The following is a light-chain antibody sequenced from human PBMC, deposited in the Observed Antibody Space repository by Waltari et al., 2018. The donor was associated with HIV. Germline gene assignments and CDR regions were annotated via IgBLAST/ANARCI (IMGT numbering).Light chain of an antibody. J-gene: IGLJ2*01. CDR2: KDS. V-gene: IGLV3-25*03. Sequence: SYELTQPPSLSVSPGQTARITCSGDALSMQYGYWYQQKPGQAPVLVIYKDSERSSGIPGGLPGSSSGPEVTLTISGAQAEDEAAYFCQSTDRSGSYIIFGGGTKLTVL. CDR1: ALSMQY. CDR3: QSTDRSGSYII.